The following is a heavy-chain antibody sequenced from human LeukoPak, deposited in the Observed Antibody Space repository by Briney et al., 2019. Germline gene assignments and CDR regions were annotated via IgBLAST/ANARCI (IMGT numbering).Heavy chain of an antibody. J-gene: IGHJ4*02. V-gene: IGHV3-30*18. CDR1: GFSSYG. CDR3: AKGGDIVLMVYVTHFDY. Sequence: GGSLRLSCAASGFSSYGMHWVRQAPGKGLEWVAVISYDGNNKYYANSVKGRFTISRDNSKNTLYLQMNSLRAEDTAVYYCAKGGDIVLMVYVTHFDYWGQGTLVSVSS. D-gene: IGHD2-8*01. CDR2: ISYDGNNK.